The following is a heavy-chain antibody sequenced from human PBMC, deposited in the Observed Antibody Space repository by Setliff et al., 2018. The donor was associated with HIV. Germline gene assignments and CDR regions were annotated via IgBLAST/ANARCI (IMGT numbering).Heavy chain of an antibody. CDR1: GYTFTSYP. V-gene: IGHV1-46*01. Sequence: ASVKVSCKASGYTFTSYPMHWVRQAPGQGLEWMGVINTSGGSAGYAEKFRGRVTMTRDTSTSTVYMELSSLRSEDTAIYYCARNQGDASGWYAGDYWGHGTLVTVSS. J-gene: IGHJ4*01. CDR3: ARNQGDASGWYAGDY. D-gene: IGHD6-19*01. CDR2: INTSGGSA.